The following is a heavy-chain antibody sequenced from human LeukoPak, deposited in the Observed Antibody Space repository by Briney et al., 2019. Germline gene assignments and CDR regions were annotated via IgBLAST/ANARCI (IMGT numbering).Heavy chain of an antibody. Sequence: GGSLRLSCAASGFTFSSYAMSWVRQAPGKGLEWVSTISATTGSTHYVDSVKGRFTISRDNSKNTLYLQMNSLRAEDTAVYYCASRSYYPSDGGQGTLVTVSS. J-gene: IGHJ4*02. CDR2: ISATTGST. CDR1: GFTFSSYA. V-gene: IGHV3-23*01. D-gene: IGHD3-10*01. CDR3: ASRSYYPSD.